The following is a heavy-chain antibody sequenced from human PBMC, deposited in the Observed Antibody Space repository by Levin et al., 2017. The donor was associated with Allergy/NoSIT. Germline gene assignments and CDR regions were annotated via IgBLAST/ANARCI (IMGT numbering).Heavy chain of an antibody. D-gene: IGHD4-17*01. J-gene: IGHJ5*02. CDR3: AKDLKRTTSSFDP. CDR2: ISGSGGST. CDR1: GFTFSSYA. V-gene: IGHV3-23*01. Sequence: LSLTCAASGFTFSSYAMSWVRQAPGKGLEWVSAISGSGGSTYYADSVKGRFTISRDNSKNTLYLQMNSLRAEDTAVYYCAKDLKRTTSSFDPWGQGTLVTVSS.